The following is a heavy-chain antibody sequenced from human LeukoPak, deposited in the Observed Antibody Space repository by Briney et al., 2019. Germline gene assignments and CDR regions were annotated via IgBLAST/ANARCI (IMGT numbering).Heavy chain of an antibody. CDR1: GFTFSSYA. D-gene: IGHD3-9*01. J-gene: IGHJ5*02. CDR2: ISGSGGST. CDR3: AKDASNYGIFSSGENWFDP. Sequence: GGSLRLSCAASGFTFSSYAMSWVRQAPGKGLEWVSAISGSGGSTYYADSVKGRFTISRDNSKNTLYLQMNSLRAEDTAVYYCAKDASNYGIFSSGENWFDPWGQGTLVTVSS. V-gene: IGHV3-23*01.